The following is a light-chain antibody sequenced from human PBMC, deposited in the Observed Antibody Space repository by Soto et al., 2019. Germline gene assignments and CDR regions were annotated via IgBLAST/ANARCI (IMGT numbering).Light chain of an antibody. J-gene: IGKJ1*01. V-gene: IGKV1-5*03. CDR1: QTISSW. Sequence: IQMTQSPSTLSASVGDRDTITCRASQTISSWLALYQQKPGKAPKLLIYKASTLKSGVPSRFSDSGSGTEFTLTISSLQPDDFATYYCQQYNIYPWTFGQGTRWIS. CDR3: QQYNIYPWT. CDR2: KAS.